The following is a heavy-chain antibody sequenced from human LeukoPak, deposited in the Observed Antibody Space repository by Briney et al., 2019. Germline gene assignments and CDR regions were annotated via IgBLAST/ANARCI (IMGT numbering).Heavy chain of an antibody. CDR1: GFTFSDYY. Sequence: GGSLRLSCAASGFTFSDYYISWIRQAPGKGLEWVSYISSSGSTIYYADSVKGRFTISRDNAKNSLYLQMNSLRAEDTAVYYCARAPDCSSTSCYIWYYYYGMDVWGQGTTVIVSS. D-gene: IGHD2-2*02. J-gene: IGHJ6*02. V-gene: IGHV3-11*01. CDR3: ARAPDCSSTSCYIWYYYYGMDV. CDR2: ISSSGSTI.